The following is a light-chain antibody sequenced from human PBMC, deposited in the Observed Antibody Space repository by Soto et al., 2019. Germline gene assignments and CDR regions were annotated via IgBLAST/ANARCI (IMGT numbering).Light chain of an antibody. J-gene: IGKJ4*01. Sequence: EIVLTQSPATLSLSPGDRATLSCRASQSVRSDYFAWYQQKPGQAPRVIIFGVSTRATAIPDRFSGSGSGTDFTLTISRLEPEDFALYYCQQYDNSPLTFGGGTKVEIK. CDR1: QSVRSDY. V-gene: IGKV3-20*01. CDR3: QQYDNSPLT. CDR2: GVS.